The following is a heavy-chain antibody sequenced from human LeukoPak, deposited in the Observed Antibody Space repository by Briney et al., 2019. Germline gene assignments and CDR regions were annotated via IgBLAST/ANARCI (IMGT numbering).Heavy chain of an antibody. CDR3: ARSYSGSFLY. CDR1: GYSISSGYY. V-gene: IGHV4-38-2*02. CDR2: IYHSGSI. D-gene: IGHD1-26*01. J-gene: IGHJ1*01. Sequence: SETLSLTCTVSGYSISSGYYWGWIRQPPGKGLEWIGSIYHSGSIYYNPSLKSRVTISVDTSKNQFSLKLSSVTAADTAVYYCARSYSGSFLYWGQGSLVTVSS.